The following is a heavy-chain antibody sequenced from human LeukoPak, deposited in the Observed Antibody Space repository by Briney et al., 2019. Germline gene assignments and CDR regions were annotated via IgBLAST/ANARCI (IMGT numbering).Heavy chain of an antibody. CDR1: GGSISSSSYY. CDR3: ARGVDYYGV. CDR2: IYYSGST. V-gene: IGHV4-39*07. J-gene: IGHJ4*02. D-gene: IGHD3-10*01. Sequence: PSETLSLTCTVSGGSISSSSYYWGWVRQPPGKGLEWIGSIYYSGSTYYNPSLKSRVTISVDTSKNQFSLKLSSVTAADTAVYYCARGVDYYGVWGQGTLVTVSS.